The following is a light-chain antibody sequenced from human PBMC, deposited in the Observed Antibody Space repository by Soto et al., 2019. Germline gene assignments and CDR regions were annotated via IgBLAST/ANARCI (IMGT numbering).Light chain of an antibody. CDR1: QSVRFY. V-gene: IGKV1-39*01. CDR3: QQSSSTPQT. Sequence: DIQMTQSPSSLSASVGDRVTITCRASQSVRFYLNWYQQKPGKAPNLLIYAASNLQTGVPSRFSGSGSGTEFTLTISSLQPEDFATYFCQQSSSTPQTFGQGTKVDIQ. J-gene: IGKJ1*01. CDR2: AAS.